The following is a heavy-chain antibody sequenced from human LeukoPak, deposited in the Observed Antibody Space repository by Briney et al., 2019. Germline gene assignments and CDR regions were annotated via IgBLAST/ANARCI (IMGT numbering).Heavy chain of an antibody. CDR2: IYTSGST. Sequence: SQTLSLTCTVSGDSISSGSYYWSWIRQPAGKGLEWIGRIYTSGSTNYNPSLKSRVTISVDTSKNQFSLKLSSVTAADTAVYYCGTSVVAAKSGNYWGQGTLVTVSS. CDR1: GDSISSGSYY. D-gene: IGHD2-15*01. V-gene: IGHV4-61*02. CDR3: GTSVVAAKSGNY. J-gene: IGHJ4*02.